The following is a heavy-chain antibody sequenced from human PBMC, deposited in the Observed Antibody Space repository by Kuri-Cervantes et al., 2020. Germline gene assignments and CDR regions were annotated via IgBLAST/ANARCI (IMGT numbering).Heavy chain of an antibody. CDR1: GFTFSSYG. J-gene: IGHJ6*03. CDR3: AREDYYYMGV. Sequence: GESLKISCAASGFTFSSYGMHWVRQAPGKGLEWVAVIWYDGSNKYYADSVKGRFTISRDNSKNTLYLQMNSLRAEDTALYYCAREDYYYMGVWGKGTTVTVSS. CDR2: IWYDGSNK. V-gene: IGHV3-33*08.